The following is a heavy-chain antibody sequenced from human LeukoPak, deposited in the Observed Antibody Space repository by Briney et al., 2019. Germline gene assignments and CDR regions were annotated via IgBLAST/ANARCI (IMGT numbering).Heavy chain of an antibody. J-gene: IGHJ3*02. V-gene: IGHV3-30*03. CDR1: GFTFSSYW. D-gene: IGHD3-22*01. CDR3: ALDSSGYFHAFDI. Sequence: GGSLRLSCAASGFTFSSYWMTWVRQAPGKGLEWVAVISYDGSNKYYADSVKGRFTISRDNSKNTLYLQMNSLRAEDTAVYYCALDSSGYFHAFDIWGQGTMVTVSS. CDR2: ISYDGSNK.